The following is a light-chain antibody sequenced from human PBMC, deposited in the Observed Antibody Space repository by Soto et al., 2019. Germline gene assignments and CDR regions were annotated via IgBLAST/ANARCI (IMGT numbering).Light chain of an antibody. V-gene: IGLV1-40*01. J-gene: IGLJ1*01. CDR3: QSYESSLTLRV. Sequence: QSVLTQPPSVSGAPGQRVTISCTGSSCDIGAGYDVPWYQQLPGTAPKLLIYGNSNRPSGVPDRFSGSKSGTSASLAITGLQADDEAAYYCQSYESSLTLRVFGTGTKLTVL. CDR2: GNS. CDR1: SCDIGAGYD.